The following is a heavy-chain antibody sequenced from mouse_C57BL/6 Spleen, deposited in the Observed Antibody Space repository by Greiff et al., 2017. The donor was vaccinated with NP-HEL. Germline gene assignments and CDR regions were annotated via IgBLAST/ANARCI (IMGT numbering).Heavy chain of an antibody. CDR1: GYSFTGYY. CDR2: INPSTGGT. CDR3: ARQGAAQATDYAMDY. V-gene: IGHV1-42*01. J-gene: IGHJ4*01. D-gene: IGHD3-2*02. Sequence: VQLQQSGPELVKPGASVKISCKASGYSFTGYYMNWVKQSPEKSLEWIGEINPSTGGTTYNQKFKAKATLTVDKSSSTAYMQLKSLTSEDSAVYYCARQGAAQATDYAMDYWGQGTSVTVSS.